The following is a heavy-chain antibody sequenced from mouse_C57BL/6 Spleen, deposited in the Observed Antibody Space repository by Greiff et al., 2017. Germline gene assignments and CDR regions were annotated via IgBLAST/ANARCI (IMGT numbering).Heavy chain of an antibody. J-gene: IGHJ2*01. CDR3: ARDPHTTVVRFDY. D-gene: IGHD1-1*01. CDR2: ISYDGSN. Sequence: EVQLVESGPGLVKPSQSLSLTCSVTGYSITSGYYWYWIRQFPGNKLEWMGYISYDGSNNYNPSLKNRISITRDTSKNQFFLKLNSVTTEYTATYYCARDPHTTVVRFDYWGQGTTLTVSS. CDR1: GYSITSGYY. V-gene: IGHV3-6*01.